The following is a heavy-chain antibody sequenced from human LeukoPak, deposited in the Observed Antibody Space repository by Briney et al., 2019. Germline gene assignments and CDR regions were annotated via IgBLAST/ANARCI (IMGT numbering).Heavy chain of an antibody. CDR3: AKDWSGYDEGGAYYYGMDV. CDR1: GFTFSSYG. Sequence: GGSLRLSCAASGFTFSSYGMHWVRQAPGKGLEWVAVISYDGSNKYYADSVKGRFTISRDNSKNTLYLQMNSLRAEDTAVYYRAKDWSGYDEGGAYYYGMDVWGKGTTVTVSS. V-gene: IGHV3-30*18. J-gene: IGHJ6*04. CDR2: ISYDGSNK. D-gene: IGHD5-12*01.